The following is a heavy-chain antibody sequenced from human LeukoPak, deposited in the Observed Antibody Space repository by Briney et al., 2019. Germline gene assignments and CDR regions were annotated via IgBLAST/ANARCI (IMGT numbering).Heavy chain of an antibody. D-gene: IGHD3-22*01. CDR3: SRGGHGYHSRGYSYVDIDY. CDR1: GFTFSSYA. J-gene: IGHJ4*02. V-gene: IGHV3-23*01. CDR2: ISGSGGST. Sequence: GGSLRLSCAAFGFTFSSYAMSWVRQPPGKGLEWVSSISGSGGSTYYADSVKGRFTISRDNSTNMLFLQMNRLRAEDTAIYHWSRGGHGYHSRGYSYVDIDYWGQGTLVTVSS.